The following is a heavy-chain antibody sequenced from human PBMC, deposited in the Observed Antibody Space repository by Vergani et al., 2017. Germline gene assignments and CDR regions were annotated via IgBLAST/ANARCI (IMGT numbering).Heavy chain of an antibody. CDR3: ARDVRLRYDRFDP. V-gene: IGHV3-33*01. Sequence: QVQLVESGGGVVQPGRSLRLSCAASGFTFNQYGMHWVRQAPGKGLEWVAVTWYDGNNKQYADSVKGRFTISRDNSKSTMYLQMNSLRDEDTGVYYCARDVRLRYDRFDPWGQGTLVTVSS. CDR1: GFTFNQYG. D-gene: IGHD3-16*01. CDR2: TWYDGNNK. J-gene: IGHJ5*02.